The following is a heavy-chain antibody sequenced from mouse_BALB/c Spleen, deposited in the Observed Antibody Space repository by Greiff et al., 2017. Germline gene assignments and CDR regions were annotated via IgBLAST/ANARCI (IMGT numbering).Heavy chain of an antibody. CDR1: GFTFSSYA. CDR2: ISSGGSYT. CDR3: ARGDYDGESWFAY. D-gene: IGHD2-4*01. Sequence: EVQLVESGGGLVKPGGSLKLSCAASGFTFSSYAMSWVRQTPEKSLEWVATISSGGSYTYYPDSVKGRFTISRDNAKTTLYLQMTSLRSEDTAMYYCARGDYDGESWFAYWGQGTLVTVSA. J-gene: IGHJ3*01. V-gene: IGHV5-9-3*01.